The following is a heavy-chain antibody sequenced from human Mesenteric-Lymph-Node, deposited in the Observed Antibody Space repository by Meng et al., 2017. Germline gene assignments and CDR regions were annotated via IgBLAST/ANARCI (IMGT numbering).Heavy chain of an antibody. CDR3: TRADIAAAGTGGY. Sequence: QVQLVQSGAEVKKPGASVKVSCKATGYTFSNYGINWVRQAPGQGLEWMGWISGYSGNTKYAQKLQGRVTMTTGTSTNTAYMELRSLRSDDTAVYYCTRADIAAAGTGGYWGQGTLVTVSS. CDR2: ISGYSGNT. V-gene: IGHV1-18*01. J-gene: IGHJ4*02. CDR1: GYTFSNYG. D-gene: IGHD6-13*01.